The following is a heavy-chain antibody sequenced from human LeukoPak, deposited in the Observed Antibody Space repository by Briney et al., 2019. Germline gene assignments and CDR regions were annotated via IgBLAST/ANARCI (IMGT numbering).Heavy chain of an antibody. J-gene: IGHJ4*02. CDR3: AKSGVGIAARPGGY. D-gene: IGHD6-6*01. CDR1: GFTFSSYA. CDR2: ISGSGGST. V-gene: IGHV3-23*01. Sequence: LPGGSLRLSCAASGFTFSSYAMSWVRQAPGKGLEWVSAISGSGGSTYYADSVKGRFTISRDNSKNTLYLQMNSLRAEDTAVYYCAKSGVGIAARPGGYWGQGTLVTVSS.